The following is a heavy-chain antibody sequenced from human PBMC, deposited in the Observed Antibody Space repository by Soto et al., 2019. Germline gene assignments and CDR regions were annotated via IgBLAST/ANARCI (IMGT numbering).Heavy chain of an antibody. CDR3: TRGTPRVQWFDP. V-gene: IGHV4-61*01. Sequence: SETLSLTCTVSGGAVSSGTYYWSWIRQPPGKGLEWIGHIYFTGSTNYNPSLKSRVTMSLDTSRNQFSLKLSSVTAADTAVYYCTRGTPRVQWFDPWGLGDLVTVSS. CDR2: IYFTGST. CDR1: GGAVSSGTYY. J-gene: IGHJ5*02.